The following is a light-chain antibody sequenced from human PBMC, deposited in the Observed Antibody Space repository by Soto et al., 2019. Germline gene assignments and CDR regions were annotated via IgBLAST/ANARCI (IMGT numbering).Light chain of an antibody. CDR3: SSYTNINTRACV. CDR1: SGDIGSYNR. Sequence: QSVLTQPGSVSGSPGQSITISCTGTSGDIGSYNRVSWYQQHPGKAPKLIIYEVTDRPSGVSNRFSGSKSGNTASLTISGLQAEDEAEYYCSSYTNINTRACVFGTGTKVTVL. J-gene: IGLJ1*01. V-gene: IGLV2-14*01. CDR2: EVT.